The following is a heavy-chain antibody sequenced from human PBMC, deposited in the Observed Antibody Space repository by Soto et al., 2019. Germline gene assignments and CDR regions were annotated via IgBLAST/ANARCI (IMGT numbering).Heavy chain of an antibody. CDR1: GGSINSYY. CDR3: ARLGEGYDILTGYYTIPWFDP. Sequence: SETLSLTCTFSGGSINSYYWSWIRQPPGKGLEWIGYIYYSGSTNYNPSLKSRVTISVDTSKNQFSLKLSSVTAADTAVYYCARLGEGYDILTGYYTIPWFDPWGQGTLVTVSS. J-gene: IGHJ5*02. D-gene: IGHD3-9*01. CDR2: IYYSGST. V-gene: IGHV4-59*08.